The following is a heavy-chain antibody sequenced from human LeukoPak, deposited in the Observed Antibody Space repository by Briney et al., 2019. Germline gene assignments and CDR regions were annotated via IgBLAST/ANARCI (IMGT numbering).Heavy chain of an antibody. CDR2: ISGSGGST. Sequence: PGGSLRLSCASSGFTFSSYAMSWVRQAPGKGLEWVSAISGSGGSTYNADSVKGRFTISRDNSKNTLYLQMNSLRAEDTAVYYCAKDTVVAAGTGAFDIWGQGTMVTVSS. J-gene: IGHJ3*02. CDR1: GFTFSSYA. V-gene: IGHV3-23*01. CDR3: AKDTVVAAGTGAFDI. D-gene: IGHD6-13*01.